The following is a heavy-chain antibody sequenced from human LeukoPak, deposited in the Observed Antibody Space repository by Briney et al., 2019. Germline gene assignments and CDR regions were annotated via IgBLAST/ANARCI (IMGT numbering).Heavy chain of an antibody. D-gene: IGHD3-3*01. CDR2: IFYTGST. J-gene: IGHJ5*02. V-gene: IGHV4-59*12. Sequence: SETLSLTCTVSDGSISTYYWSWVRQPPGKGLEWIGYIFYTGSTNYNPSLKSRVTISVDTSTNQFSLRLGSVTAADTAVYYCARERITIFSWFDPWGQGTLVTVSS. CDR3: ARERITIFSWFDP. CDR1: DGSISTYY.